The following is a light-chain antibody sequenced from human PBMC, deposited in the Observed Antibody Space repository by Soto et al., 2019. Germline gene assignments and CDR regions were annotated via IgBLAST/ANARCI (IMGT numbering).Light chain of an antibody. Sequence: QSALTQPASVSGSPGQSITISCTGTGSDVGGYNYVSWYQQYPGKAPKLIIYDVSHRPLGVSNRFSGSKSGNTASLTISGLQAEDEADYYCCSSTSSSPYVFGTGTKLTV. CDR1: GSDVGGYNY. CDR2: DVS. J-gene: IGLJ1*01. CDR3: CSSTSSSPYV. V-gene: IGLV2-14*01.